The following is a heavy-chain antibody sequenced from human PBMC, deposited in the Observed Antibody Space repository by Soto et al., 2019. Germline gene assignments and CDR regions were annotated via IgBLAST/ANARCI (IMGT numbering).Heavy chain of an antibody. Sequence: GASVKVSCKASGYTFTDFFIHWVRQVPGQGLEWMGWINPNSGATEYAQNRVTMTRDTSISTVYLQLSRLTFDDTAVYYCARDARPYYYDSSGYWKKENNWFDPWGQGTLVTVSS. J-gene: IGHJ5*02. V-gene: IGHV1-2*02. D-gene: IGHD3-22*01. CDR2: INPNSGAT. CDR1: GYTFTDFF. CDR3: ARDARPYYYDSSGYWKKENNWFDP.